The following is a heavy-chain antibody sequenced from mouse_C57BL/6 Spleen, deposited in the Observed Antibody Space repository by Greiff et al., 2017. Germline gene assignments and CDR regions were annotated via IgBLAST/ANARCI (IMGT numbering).Heavy chain of an antibody. J-gene: IGHJ4*01. V-gene: IGHV1-69*01. CDR2: IDPSDSYT. Sequence: QVQLQQPGAELVMPGASVKLSCKASGYTFTSYWMHWVKQRPGQGLEWIGEIDPSDSYTNYNQKFKGKSTLTVDKSSSTASMQLSSLTSEDSAVYYCARAATEAMDYWGQGTSVTVSS. D-gene: IGHD1-1*01. CDR3: ARAATEAMDY. CDR1: GYTFTSYW.